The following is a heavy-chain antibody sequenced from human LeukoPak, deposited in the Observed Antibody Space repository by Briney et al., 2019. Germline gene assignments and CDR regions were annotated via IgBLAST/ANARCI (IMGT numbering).Heavy chain of an antibody. D-gene: IGHD2-2*01. J-gene: IGHJ5*02. Sequence: PSETLSLTCTVSGGSISSYYWSWIRQPPGKGLEWIGYIYYSGSTYYNPSLKSRVTISVDTSKNQFSLKLSSVTAADTAVYYCARALSSTSPNWFDPWGQGTLVTVSS. CDR1: GGSISSYY. CDR2: IYYSGST. V-gene: IGHV4-30-4*01. CDR3: ARALSSTSPNWFDP.